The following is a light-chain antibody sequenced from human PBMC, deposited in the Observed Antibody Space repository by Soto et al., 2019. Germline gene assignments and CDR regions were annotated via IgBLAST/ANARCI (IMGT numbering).Light chain of an antibody. CDR2: DAS. CDR3: QQRVNWPPT. J-gene: IGKJ4*01. V-gene: IGKV3-11*01. CDR1: QSVSDY. Sequence: EVVLTHSPPSLSLSPGDRATLSCRADQSVSDYLAWYQQKPGQPPRLLFCDASSRASGVPHRFSAGGSGKDFTLIIRRLQPEDLAVDYFQQRVNWPPTFGGGTKVEI.